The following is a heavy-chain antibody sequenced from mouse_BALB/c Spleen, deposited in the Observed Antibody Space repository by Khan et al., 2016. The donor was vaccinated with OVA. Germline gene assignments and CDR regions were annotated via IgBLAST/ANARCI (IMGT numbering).Heavy chain of an antibody. J-gene: IGHJ2*01. D-gene: IGHD1-1*01. CDR3: AREEALYYFAY. Sequence: QVQLKQSGAELVRPGASVKLSCKTSGYIFTSYWIHWVKQRSGQGLEWIARIYPGTDNTYYNEKLRDKATLTADKSSSTAYIHLSSLKSEDSAVYFCAREEALYYFAYWGQGTTLTVSS. V-gene: IGHV1-76*01. CDR2: IYPGTDNT. CDR1: GYIFTSYW.